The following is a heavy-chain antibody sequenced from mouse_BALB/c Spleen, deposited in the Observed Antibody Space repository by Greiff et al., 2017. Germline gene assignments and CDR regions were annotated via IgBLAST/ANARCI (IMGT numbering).Heavy chain of an antibody. CDR3: AKTKAYYFDY. D-gene: IGHD1-3*01. CDR1: GYTFTSYT. J-gene: IGHJ2*01. CDR2: INPSSGYT. Sequence: VKLQESAAELARPGASVKMSCKASGYTFTSYTMHWVKQRPGQGLEWIGYINPSSGYTEYNQKFKDKTTLTADKSSSTAYMQLSSLTSEDSAVYYCAKTKAYYFDYWGQGTTLTVSS. V-gene: IGHV1-4*02.